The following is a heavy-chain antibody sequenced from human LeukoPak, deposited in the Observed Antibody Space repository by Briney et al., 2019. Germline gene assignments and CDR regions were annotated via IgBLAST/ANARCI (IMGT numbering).Heavy chain of an antibody. CDR1: GFTLSSYS. J-gene: IGHJ4*02. CDR2: ISSSSSYI. Sequence: PGGALRLSCAASGFTLSSYSMNWVRQAPGKGLEWVSSISSSSSYIYYAHSVKGRFTISRDNAKNSLYLQMNSLRAEDTAVYYCARDLGGFDYWGQGTLVTVSS. V-gene: IGHV3-21*01. CDR3: ARDLGGFDY. D-gene: IGHD3-16*01.